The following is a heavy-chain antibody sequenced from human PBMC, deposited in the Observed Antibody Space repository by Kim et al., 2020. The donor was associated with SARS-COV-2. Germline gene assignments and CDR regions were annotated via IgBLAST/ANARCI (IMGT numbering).Heavy chain of an antibody. CDR1: GFTFSGYW. D-gene: IGHD6-13*01. J-gene: IGHJ6*01. CDR2: IKQDGSEK. Sequence: GGSLRLSCAASGFTFSGYWMSWVRQAPGKGLEWVANIKQDGSEKYYVDSVKGRFTISRDNAKNSLYLQMNSLRAEDTAVYYCARVRIAAAGTAFYYYYYG. V-gene: IGHV3-7*01. CDR3: ARVRIAAAGTAFYYYYYG.